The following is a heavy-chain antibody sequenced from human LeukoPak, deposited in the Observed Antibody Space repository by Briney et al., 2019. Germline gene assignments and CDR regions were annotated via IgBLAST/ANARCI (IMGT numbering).Heavy chain of an antibody. J-gene: IGHJ4*02. V-gene: IGHV1-69*05. CDR1: GGTFSSYA. D-gene: IGHD1-7*01. CDR3: ARAGYNWNYR. Sequence: ASVKVSCKASGGTFSSYAISWLRQAPGQGLEWMGGIIPIFGTANYAQKFQGRVTITTDESTSTAYMELSSLRSEDTAVYYCARAGYNWNYRGGQGTLVSASS. CDR2: IIPIFGTA.